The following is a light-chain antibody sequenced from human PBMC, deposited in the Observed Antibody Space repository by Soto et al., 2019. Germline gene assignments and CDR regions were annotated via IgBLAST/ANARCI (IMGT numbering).Light chain of an antibody. Sequence: IVLTQSPATLSLSPGERATLSCRASESISRHLIWYQQGPGQAPRLLIYDASTRATGIPARFSGSGSGTDFTLTISSLEPEDFAVYYCQQRSNGPPFTFGQGTKVEIK. J-gene: IGKJ2*01. CDR1: ESISRH. CDR3: QQRSNGPPFT. V-gene: IGKV3-11*01. CDR2: DAS.